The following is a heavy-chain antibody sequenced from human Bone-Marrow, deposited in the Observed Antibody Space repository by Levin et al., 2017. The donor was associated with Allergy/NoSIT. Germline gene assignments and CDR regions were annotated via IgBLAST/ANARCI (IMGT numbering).Heavy chain of an antibody. CDR3: ARGTYGSGRVHPEGVNDF. J-gene: IGHJ4*02. Sequence: PGGSLRLSCAASGFTFSDYYMTWIRQAPGKGLESVSYISSSGASILYADSVRGRFTISRDNAKDLLFLQMNSLRAEDTAVYFCARGTYGSGRVHPEGVNDFWGQGTLVTVSS. CDR1: GFTFSDYY. D-gene: IGHD3-10*01. V-gene: IGHV3-11*01. CDR2: ISSSGASI.